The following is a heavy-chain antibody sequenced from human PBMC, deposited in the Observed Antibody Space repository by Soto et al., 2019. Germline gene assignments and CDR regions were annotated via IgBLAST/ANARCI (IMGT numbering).Heavy chain of an antibody. D-gene: IGHD3-16*01. CDR2: INGVGSST. CDR1: GFTFSNYW. CDR3: ARQRFHGDYYYYYMDV. J-gene: IGHJ6*03. V-gene: IGHV3-74*01. Sequence: EVQLVESGGGLVQPGGSLRLSCAASGFTFSNYWMHWVRQAPGKGLVWVSRINGVGSSTRYADSVKGRFTISRDNAKNTLYLQMNSLGAEDTAVYYCARQRFHGDYYYYYMDVWGKGTTVTVSS.